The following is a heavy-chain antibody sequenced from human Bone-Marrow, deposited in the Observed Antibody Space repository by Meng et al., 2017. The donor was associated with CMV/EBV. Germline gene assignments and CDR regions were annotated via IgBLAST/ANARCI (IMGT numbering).Heavy chain of an antibody. CDR3: ARRGPGSSSPKYYHFDL. V-gene: IGHV3-20*04. J-gene: IGHJ4*02. CDR1: GFTFDDYG. Sequence: GESLKISCAASGFTFDDYGMSWVRQAPGKGLEWVSGINWNGGSTGYADSVKGRFTISRDNAKNSLYLQMNSLRAEDTAVYYCARRGPGSSSPKYYHFDLWGQGTLVTVSS. CDR2: INWNGGST. D-gene: IGHD6-6*01.